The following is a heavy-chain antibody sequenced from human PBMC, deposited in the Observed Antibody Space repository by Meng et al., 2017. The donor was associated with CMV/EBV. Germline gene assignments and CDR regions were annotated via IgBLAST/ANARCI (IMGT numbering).Heavy chain of an antibody. V-gene: IGHV3-23*03. J-gene: IGHJ4*02. D-gene: IGHD3-3*01. CDR1: GFTFSSYA. Sequence: GGSLRLSCAASGFTFSSYAMSWVRQAPGKGLEWVSVIYSGGSSTYYADSVKGRFTISRDNSKNTLYLQMNSLRAEDTAVYYCAKIRYYDFWSGYYFDYWGQGTLVTVSS. CDR3: AKIRYYDFWSGYYFDY. CDR2: IYSGGSST.